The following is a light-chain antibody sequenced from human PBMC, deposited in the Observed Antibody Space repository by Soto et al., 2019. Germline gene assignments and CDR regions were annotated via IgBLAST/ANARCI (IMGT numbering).Light chain of an antibody. CDR2: DVT. CDR3: CSYAGSYTYV. J-gene: IGLJ1*01. Sequence: QSALTQPRSVSGSPGQSVTISCTGTSSDVGGYNYVSWYQHHPGKAPKLMIYDVTKRPSGVRDRFSASKSGNTASLTISGLQAEDEADYYCCSYAGSYTYVFGNGTKVTV. V-gene: IGLV2-11*01. CDR1: SSDVGGYNY.